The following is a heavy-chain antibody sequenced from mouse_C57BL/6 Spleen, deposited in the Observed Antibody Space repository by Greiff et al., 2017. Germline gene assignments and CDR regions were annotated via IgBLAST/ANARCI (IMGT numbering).Heavy chain of an antibody. Sequence: VQLQQSGPGLVQPSQCLSITCTVSGFSLTSYGVYWVRQSPGKGLEWLGVIWSGGSTDYNAAFMSRLSITTDNSKNQVFFKMNSLQADDTAMYYCAKKHLESSYEYFDVWGTGTTVTVSS. CDR3: AKKHLESSYEYFDV. D-gene: IGHD1-1*01. V-gene: IGHV2-5*01. CDR2: IWSGGST. CDR1: GFSLTSYG. J-gene: IGHJ1*03.